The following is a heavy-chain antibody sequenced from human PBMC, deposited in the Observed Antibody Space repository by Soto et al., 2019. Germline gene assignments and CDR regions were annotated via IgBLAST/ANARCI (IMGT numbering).Heavy chain of an antibody. V-gene: IGHV4-39*01. J-gene: IGHJ4*02. CDR2: IYYSGST. Sequence: SETLSLTCTVSGGSISSSSYYWGWIRQPPGKGLEWIGSIYYSGSTYYNPSLKSRVTISVDTSKNQFSLKLSSVTAADTAVYYCARHRQQLPSFDYWGQGTLLTVSS. D-gene: IGHD6-13*01. CDR3: ARHRQQLPSFDY. CDR1: GGSISSSSYY.